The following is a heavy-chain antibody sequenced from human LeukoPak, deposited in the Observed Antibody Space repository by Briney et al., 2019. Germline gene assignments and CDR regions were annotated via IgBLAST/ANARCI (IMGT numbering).Heavy chain of an antibody. CDR2: INHSGST. CDR1: GGSFSGYY. D-gene: IGHD3-22*01. Sequence: KASETLSLTCAVYGGSFSGYYWSWIRQPPGKGLEWIGEINHSGSTNYNPSLKSRVTISVDTSKNQFSLKLSSVTAADTAVYYCARFLPDSSGSDYWGQGTLVTVSS. V-gene: IGHV4-34*01. CDR3: ARFLPDSSGSDY. J-gene: IGHJ4*02.